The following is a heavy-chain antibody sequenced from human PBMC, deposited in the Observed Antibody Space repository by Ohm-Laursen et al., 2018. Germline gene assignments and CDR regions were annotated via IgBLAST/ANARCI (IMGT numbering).Heavy chain of an antibody. CDR1: GYTFTTYS. V-gene: IGHV1-46*01. J-gene: IGHJ4*02. CDR3: ARGQPIDF. Sequence: VASVKVSCKTSGYTFTTYSIHWVRQAPGQGLEWMGVINPGGGSTSYAQKFQGRVTLTRDTSTSTVYMELSSLRSEDTAMYYCARGQPIDFWGQGTLVTVSS. CDR2: INPGGGST.